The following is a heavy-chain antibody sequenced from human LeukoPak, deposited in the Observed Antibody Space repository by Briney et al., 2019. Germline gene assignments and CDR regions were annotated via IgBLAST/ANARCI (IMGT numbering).Heavy chain of an antibody. V-gene: IGHV3-11*06. CDR2: ISSSSSYA. Sequence: GGSLRLSGAASGFTFSDYYMSWIRQAPGKGLEWVSYISSSSSYANYADSVKGRFTISRDNAKNSLYLQMNSLRAEDTAVYYCARTQLGELPRPENWFDPWGQGTLVTVSS. D-gene: IGHD3-10*01. CDR1: GFTFSDYY. J-gene: IGHJ5*02. CDR3: ARTQLGELPRPENWFDP.